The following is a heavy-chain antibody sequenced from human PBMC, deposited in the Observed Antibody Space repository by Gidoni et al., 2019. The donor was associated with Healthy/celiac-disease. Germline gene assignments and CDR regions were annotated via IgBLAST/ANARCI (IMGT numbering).Heavy chain of an antibody. D-gene: IGHD3-10*01. Sequence: QVQLVESGGGVVQPGRSLRLSCAASGFTFSSYAMHWVRQAPGKGLEWVAVISYDGSNKYYADSVKGRFTISRDNSKNTLYLQMNSLRAEDTAVYYCASGLDYGSGSYSQDFDYWGQGTLVTVSS. CDR3: ASGLDYGSGSYSQDFDY. CDR2: ISYDGSNK. V-gene: IGHV3-30-3*01. J-gene: IGHJ4*02. CDR1: GFTFSSYA.